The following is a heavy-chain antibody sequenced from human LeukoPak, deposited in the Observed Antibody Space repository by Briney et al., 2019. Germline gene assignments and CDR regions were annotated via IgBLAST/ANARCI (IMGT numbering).Heavy chain of an antibody. CDR2: IHTSGTT. CDR1: GDSMGTYY. Sequence: PSETLSLTCTVTGDSMGTYYWSFIRQPAGKGLEWIGRIHTSGTTWYNASLKSRVTISVDTSKNQFSLKLSSVTAADTAVYYCARGRKGMDIVATTLAEDNYYFDYWGQGTLVTVSS. CDR3: ARGRKGMDIVATTLAEDNYYFDY. D-gene: IGHD5-12*01. V-gene: IGHV4-4*07. J-gene: IGHJ4*02.